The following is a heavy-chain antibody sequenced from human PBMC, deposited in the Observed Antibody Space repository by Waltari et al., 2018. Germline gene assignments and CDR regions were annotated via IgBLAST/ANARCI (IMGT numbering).Heavy chain of an antibody. J-gene: IGHJ4*02. Sequence: QVQLQESGPGLVKPSGTLSLTCAVSGGSISSSNWWSWVRQPPGKGLEWIGSIYYSGSTYYNPSLKSRVTISVDTSKNQFSLKLSSVTAADTAVYYCARNYGDYSPSYFDYWGQGTLVTVSS. V-gene: IGHV4-4*02. CDR1: GGSISSSNW. CDR3: ARNYGDYSPSYFDY. D-gene: IGHD4-17*01. CDR2: IYYSGST.